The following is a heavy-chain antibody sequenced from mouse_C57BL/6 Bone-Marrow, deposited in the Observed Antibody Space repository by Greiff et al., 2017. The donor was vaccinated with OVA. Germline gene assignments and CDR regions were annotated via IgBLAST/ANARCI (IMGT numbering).Heavy chain of an antibody. CDR2: ILPGSGST. Sequence: VKLVESGAELMKPGASVKLSCKATGYTFTGYWIEWVKQRPGHGLEWIGEILPGSGSTNYNEKFKGTATFTADTSSNTAYMQLSSLTTEDSAIYYCARPFPFITTVRGYAMDYWGQGTSVTVSS. J-gene: IGHJ4*01. V-gene: IGHV1-9*01. CDR3: ARPFPFITTVRGYAMDY. CDR1: GYTFTGYW. D-gene: IGHD1-1*01.